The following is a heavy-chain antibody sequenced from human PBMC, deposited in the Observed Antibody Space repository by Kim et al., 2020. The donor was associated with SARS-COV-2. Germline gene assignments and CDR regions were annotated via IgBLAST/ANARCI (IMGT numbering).Heavy chain of an antibody. V-gene: IGHV3-30*18. CDR1: GFTFSSYG. D-gene: IGHD3-10*01. Sequence: GGSLRLSCAASGFTFSSYGMHWVHQAPGKGLEWVAVISYDGSNKYYADSVKGRFTISRDNSKNTLYLQMNSLRAEDTAVYYCAKFSSVIITSDYWGQGTLVTVSS. CDR3: AKFSSVIITSDY. J-gene: IGHJ4*02. CDR2: ISYDGSNK.